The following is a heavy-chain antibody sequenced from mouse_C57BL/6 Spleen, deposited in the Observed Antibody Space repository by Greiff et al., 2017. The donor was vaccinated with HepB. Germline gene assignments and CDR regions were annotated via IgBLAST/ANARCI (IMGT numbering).Heavy chain of an antibody. CDR2: INPNNGGT. CDR3: ARPVALRYPYYFDY. CDR1: GYTFTDYN. Sequence: DVKLQESGPELVKPGASVKIPCKASGYTFTDYNMDWVKQSHGKSLEWIGDINPNNGGTIYNQKFKGKATLTVDKSSSTAYMELRSLTSEDTAVYYCARPVALRYPYYFDYWGQGTTLTVSS. V-gene: IGHV1-18*01. D-gene: IGHD1-1*01. J-gene: IGHJ2*01.